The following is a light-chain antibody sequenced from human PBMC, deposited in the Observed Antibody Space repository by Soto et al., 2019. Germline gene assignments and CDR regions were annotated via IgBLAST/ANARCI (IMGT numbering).Light chain of an antibody. J-gene: IGLJ3*02. CDR1: SSDVGGYNY. Sequence: QSALTQPASVSGSPGQSITISCTGTSSDVGGYNYVSWYQQHPGKAPKVMIYEVSNRPSGVSNRFSGSKSGNTASLTISGLQADDEADYYCSSYTRSSTRVFGGGTKLTVL. V-gene: IGLV2-14*01. CDR3: SSYTRSSTRV. CDR2: EVS.